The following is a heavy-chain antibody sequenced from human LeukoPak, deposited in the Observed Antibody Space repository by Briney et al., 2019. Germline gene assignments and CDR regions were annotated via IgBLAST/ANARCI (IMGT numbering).Heavy chain of an antibody. CDR2: IIPILGIA. CDR1: GGTFSSYA. D-gene: IGHD2-2*01. V-gene: IGHV1-69*04. J-gene: IGHJ3*02. Sequence: ASVKVSCKASGGTFSSYAISWVRQAPGQGLEWMGRIIPILGIANYAQKFQGRVTITADKSTSTAYMELSSLRSEDTAVYYCARDPNPALVAFDIWGQGTMVTVSS. CDR3: ARDPNPALVAFDI.